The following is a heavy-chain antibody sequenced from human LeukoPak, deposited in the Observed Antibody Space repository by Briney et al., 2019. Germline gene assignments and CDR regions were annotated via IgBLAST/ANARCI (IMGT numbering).Heavy chain of an antibody. CDR1: GYTFTSYG. Sequence: ASVKVSCKASGYTFTSYGISWVRQAPGQGPEWMGWISAYNGNTNYAQKLQGRVTMTTDTSTSTAYMELRSLRSDDTAVYYCARDSKPYYYDSSGPTWDPWGQGTLVTVSS. CDR2: ISAYNGNT. D-gene: IGHD3-22*01. CDR3: ARDSKPYYYDSSGPTWDP. V-gene: IGHV1-18*01. J-gene: IGHJ5*02.